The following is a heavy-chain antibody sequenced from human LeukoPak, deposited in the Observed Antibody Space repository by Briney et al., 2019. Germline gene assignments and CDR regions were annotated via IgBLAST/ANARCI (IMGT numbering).Heavy chain of an antibody. CDR2: ISGSGGST. CDR3: AKGGNTVTTPLYYYYMDV. CDR1: GFTFSSYA. V-gene: IGHV3-23*01. Sequence: GGSLRLSCAASGFTFSSYAMSWVRQAPGKGLEWVSAISGSGGSTYYADSVKGRFTISRDNSKNTLYLQMNSLRAEDTAVYYCAKGGNTVTTPLYYYYMDVWGKGTTVTVSS. J-gene: IGHJ6*03. D-gene: IGHD4-11*01.